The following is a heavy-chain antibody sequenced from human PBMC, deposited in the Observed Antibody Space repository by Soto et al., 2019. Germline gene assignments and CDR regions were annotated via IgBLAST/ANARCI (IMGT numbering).Heavy chain of an antibody. D-gene: IGHD2-15*01. V-gene: IGHV4-61*01. Sequence: SETLSLTCTVSGGSVSSSSNYWSWIRQPPGKGLEWIAYIYYSGSTNYNPALRSRVTISIDTSNNQFSLKLNSVTAAATAVYYCTRSFYCSGGSCYGGGFDYWGRGTLVTVSS. CDR1: GGSVSSSSNY. CDR2: IYYSGST. CDR3: TRSFYCSGGSCYGGGFDY. J-gene: IGHJ4*02.